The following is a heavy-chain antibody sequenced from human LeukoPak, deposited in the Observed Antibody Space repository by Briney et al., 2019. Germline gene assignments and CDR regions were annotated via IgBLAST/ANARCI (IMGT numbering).Heavy chain of an antibody. D-gene: IGHD1-26*01. CDR2: ISSSSSTI. V-gene: IGHV3-48*04. Sequence: GGSLRLSCAASGFTFSSYSMNWVRQAPGKGLEWVSFISSSSSTIYYADSVKGRFSISRDNAKNSLYLQMNSLRAEDTAVYYCARDRGGSYSAIDYWGQGTLVTVSS. J-gene: IGHJ4*02. CDR1: GFTFSSYS. CDR3: ARDRGGSYSAIDY.